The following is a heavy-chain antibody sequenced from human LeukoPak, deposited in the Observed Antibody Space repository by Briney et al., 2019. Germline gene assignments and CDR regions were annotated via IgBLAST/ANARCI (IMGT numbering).Heavy chain of an antibody. J-gene: IGHJ4*02. D-gene: IGHD3-3*01. CDR2: INHSGST. V-gene: IGHV4-34*01. Sequence: SETLSLTCAVYGGSFSGYYWSWIRQPPGKGLEWIGEINHSGSTNYNPSLKSRVTISVGTSKNQFSLKLSSVTAADTAVYYCARRVSDYDFWSGPSYYFDYWGQGTLVTVSS. CDR1: GGSFSGYY. CDR3: ARRVSDYDFWSGPSYYFDY.